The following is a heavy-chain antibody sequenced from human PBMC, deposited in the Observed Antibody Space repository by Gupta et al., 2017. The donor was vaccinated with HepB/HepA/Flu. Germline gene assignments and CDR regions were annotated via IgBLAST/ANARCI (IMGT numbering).Heavy chain of an antibody. CDR3: ARTLRGYVIIPPAPREFDP. CDR1: GYTFTDYY. V-gene: IGHV1-2*02. D-gene: IGHD2-2*01. J-gene: IGHJ5*02. CDR2: INPNSGGT. Sequence: QVQLVQSGAEVKKPGASVKVSFKASGYTFTDYYMHWVRQAPGQGLEWMGWINPNSGGTNYAQKFQGRVTMTRVTSISTAYLELSRLTSDDTAVYYCARTLRGYVIIPPAPREFDPWGQGTLVAVSS.